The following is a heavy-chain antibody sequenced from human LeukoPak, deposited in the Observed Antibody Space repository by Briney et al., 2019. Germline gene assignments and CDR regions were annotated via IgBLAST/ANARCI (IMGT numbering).Heavy chain of an antibody. V-gene: IGHV1-46*01. CDR1: GYIFTSYY. D-gene: IGHD5-18*01. Sequence: GASVTVSCTASGYIFTSYYMHWVRQAPGQGLEWMGIINPSGGSTSYAQKFQGRVTMTRDTSTSTVYMELSSLRSEDTAVYYCARAPDTAMVTHDYWGQGTLVTVSS. CDR2: INPSGGST. J-gene: IGHJ4*02. CDR3: ARAPDTAMVTHDY.